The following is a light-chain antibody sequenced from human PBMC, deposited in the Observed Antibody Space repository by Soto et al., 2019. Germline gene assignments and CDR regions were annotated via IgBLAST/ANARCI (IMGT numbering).Light chain of an antibody. CDR3: SSYTSSTSYA. V-gene: IGLV2-14*01. CDR2: DVT. Sequence: SALPQPSSVSGSPVQAITISRTRTSSDVGGYDYVSWYQQHPGNAPKLMIYDVTNQPSGVSNRFSGSKSANQSSLPISRLQAEDEASYYCSSYTSSTSYAFGIGTKVNVL. CDR1: SSDVGGYDY. J-gene: IGLJ1*01.